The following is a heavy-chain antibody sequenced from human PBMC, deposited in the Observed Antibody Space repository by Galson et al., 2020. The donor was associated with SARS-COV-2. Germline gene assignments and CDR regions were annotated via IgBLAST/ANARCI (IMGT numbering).Heavy chain of an antibody. J-gene: IGHJ6*02. CDR1: GFTFSSYW. Sequence: TGGSLRLSCAASGFTFSSYWMSWVRQAPGKGLEWVANIKQDGSEKYYVDSVKGRFTISRDNAKNSLYLQMNSLRAEDTAVYYCARDLYCSSTSCYSYGMDVWGQGTTVTVSS. V-gene: IGHV3-7*03. CDR3: ARDLYCSSTSCYSYGMDV. CDR2: IKQDGSEK. D-gene: IGHD2-2*01.